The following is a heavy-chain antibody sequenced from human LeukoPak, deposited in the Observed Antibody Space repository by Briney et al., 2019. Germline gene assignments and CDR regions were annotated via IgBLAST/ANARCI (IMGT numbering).Heavy chain of an antibody. CDR1: GYSFTSYE. D-gene: IGHD6-13*01. Sequence: ASVQVSCKDSGYSFTSYEIMEVRQATGQGLEWIGWMNPNSGNTGYAQKFQGRVTMTRNTSISTAYMELSSLRAEDTAVYYCARGSSSRYHYYYYMGVWGKGTTVTVAS. CDR2: MNPNSGNT. CDR3: ARGSSSRYHYYYYMGV. V-gene: IGHV1-8*01. J-gene: IGHJ6*03.